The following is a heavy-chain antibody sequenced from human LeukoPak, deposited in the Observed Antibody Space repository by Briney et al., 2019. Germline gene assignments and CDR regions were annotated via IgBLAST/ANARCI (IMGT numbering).Heavy chain of an antibody. J-gene: IGHJ4*02. CDR2: IKQEGSER. Sequence: GGTLRLSCATSGVPFSRYWMTWVRQAPGKGQEWVAYIKQEGSERYYAASVEGRFTISRDNASNSFYLQMNSLRAEDTATYYCARSESTMTPWSMDDWGQGILVSAS. V-gene: IGHV3-7*01. CDR3: ARSESTMTPWSMDD. D-gene: IGHD5-24*01. CDR1: GVPFSRYW.